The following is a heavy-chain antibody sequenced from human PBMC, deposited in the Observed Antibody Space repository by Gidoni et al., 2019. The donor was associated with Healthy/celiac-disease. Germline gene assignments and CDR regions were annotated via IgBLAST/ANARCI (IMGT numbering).Heavy chain of an antibody. CDR1: GFTFSSYS. V-gene: IGHV3-48*02. Sequence: EVQLVESGGGLVQPGGSLRLSCAASGFTFSSYSMNWVRQAPGKGLEWVSYISSSSTIYYADSVKGRFTISRDNAKNSLYLQMNSLRDEDTAVYYCARDYYDSSGYYYPPTGDYWGQGTLVTVSS. CDR3: ARDYYDSSGYYYPPTGDY. CDR2: ISSSSTI. D-gene: IGHD3-22*01. J-gene: IGHJ4*02.